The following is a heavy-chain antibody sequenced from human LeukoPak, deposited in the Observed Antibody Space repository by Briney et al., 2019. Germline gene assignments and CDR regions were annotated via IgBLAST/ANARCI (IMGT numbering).Heavy chain of an antibody. Sequence: SETLSLTCAVYGGSFSGYSWSWIRQPPGKGLEWIGEINHSGSTHYNPSLKSRVTISVDTSKDQFSLKLSSVTAADTAVYYCARRSDSGYDFGGDFDYWGQGTLVTVSS. D-gene: IGHD5-12*01. CDR2: INHSGST. V-gene: IGHV4-34*01. J-gene: IGHJ4*02. CDR3: ARRSDSGYDFGGDFDY. CDR1: GGSFSGYS.